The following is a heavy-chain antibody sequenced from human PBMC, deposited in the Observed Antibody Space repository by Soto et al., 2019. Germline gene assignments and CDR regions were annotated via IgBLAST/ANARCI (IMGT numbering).Heavy chain of an antibody. J-gene: IGHJ4*02. D-gene: IGHD6-6*01. CDR2: INSDGSST. CDR3: ARNLLDLYSSSPGIDY. V-gene: IGHV3-74*01. CDR1: GFTFSMYW. Sequence: EVQLVESGGGLVQPGGSLRLSCAASGFTFSMYWMHWVRQAPGKGLVWVSRINSDGSSTSYADSVKGRFTNSRDNAKNTLYLQMNSLRAEDTAVYYCARNLLDLYSSSPGIDYWGQGTLVTVSS.